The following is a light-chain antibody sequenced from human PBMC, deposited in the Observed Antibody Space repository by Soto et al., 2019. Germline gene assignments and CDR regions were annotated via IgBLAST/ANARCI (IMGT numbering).Light chain of an antibody. V-gene: IGKV3-11*01. CDR1: QSVSSY. CDR2: DAS. Sequence: EIVLTQSPATLSLSPGERATLSCRASQSVSSYLAWYQQKPGQAPRLLIYDASNRATGIPARFSGSGSGTDFTLTISSLEPEDLAVYYCQQRSNWPPTVGGGTKVDIK. CDR3: QQRSNWPPT. J-gene: IGKJ4*01.